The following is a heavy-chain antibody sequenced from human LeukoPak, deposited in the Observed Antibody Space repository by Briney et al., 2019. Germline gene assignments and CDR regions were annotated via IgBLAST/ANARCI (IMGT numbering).Heavy chain of an antibody. Sequence: ASVKVSCKASGYTFTGYYMHWVRQAPGQGLEWMGWINPNSGGTNYAQKFQGRVTMTRDTSISTAYMELSRLRSDDTAVYYCARDLKRGYSSGRYSWGTGSSNDFWGQGTLVTVSS. D-gene: IGHD6-19*01. CDR3: ARDLKRGYSSGRYSWGTGSSNDF. CDR2: INPNSGGT. CDR1: GYTFTGYY. V-gene: IGHV1-2*02. J-gene: IGHJ4*02.